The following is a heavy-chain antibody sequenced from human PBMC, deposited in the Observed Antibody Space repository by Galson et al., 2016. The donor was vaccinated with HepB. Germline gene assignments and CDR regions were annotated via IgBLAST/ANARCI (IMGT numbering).Heavy chain of an antibody. J-gene: IGHJ6*03. V-gene: IGHV3-21*01. CDR1: GFPFGSYS. CDR2: ISGSYYT. Sequence: SLRLSCAASGFPFGSYSMNWVRQAPGKGLEWVSSISGSYYTNYADSVKGRFTISRDNAKNSVYLQINSLRAEDTAVYYCASDTLVVSRGVIFYMDVWGKGTTVTVAS. D-gene: IGHD3-10*01. CDR3: ASDTLVVSRGVIFYMDV.